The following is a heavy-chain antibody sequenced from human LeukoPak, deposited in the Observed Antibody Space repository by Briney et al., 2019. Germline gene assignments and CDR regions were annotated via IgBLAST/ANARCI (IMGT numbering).Heavy chain of an antibody. CDR1: GGPISSYY. CDR2: IYYSGST. J-gene: IGHJ5*02. V-gene: IGHV4-59*01. Sequence: SETLSLTCTVSGGPISSYYWSWIRQPPGKGLEWIGYIYYSGSTNYNPSLKSRVTISVDTSKNQFSLKLSSVTAADTAVYYCARVGVGYYDSSGYSRTHWFDPWGQGTLVTVSS. CDR3: ARVGVGYYDSSGYSRTHWFDP. D-gene: IGHD3-22*01.